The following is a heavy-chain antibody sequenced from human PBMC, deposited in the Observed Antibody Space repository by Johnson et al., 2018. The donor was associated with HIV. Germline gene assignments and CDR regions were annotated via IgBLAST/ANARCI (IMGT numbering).Heavy chain of an antibody. D-gene: IGHD2-8*01. CDR1: GFTVSNNY. J-gene: IGHJ3*02. V-gene: IGHV3-66*01. CDR3: ARLGLTDAFDI. Sequence: VQLVESGGGLVQPGGSLRLSCEASGFTVSNNYMSWVRQAPGKGLEWVSVIYSGGYTYSADSVKGRFTISRDNSKNTLYLQMNSLRAEDTAVYYCARLGLTDAFDIWGQGTMVTVSP. CDR2: IYSGGYT.